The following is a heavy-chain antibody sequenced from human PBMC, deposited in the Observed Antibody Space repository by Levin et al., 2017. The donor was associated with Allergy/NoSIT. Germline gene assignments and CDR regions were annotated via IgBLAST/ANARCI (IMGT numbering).Heavy chain of an antibody. V-gene: IGHV1-8*01. D-gene: IGHD1-26*01. CDR1: GYTFTNYD. J-gene: IGHJ6*02. CDR2: MNPNSGNT. Sequence: SVKVSCKASGYTFTNYDINWVRQATGQGLEWMGWMNPNSGNTGYAQKFQGRVTLTRTSSISTAYMELSSLTSEDTAVYYCATQKWERLRSYSYYGMDVWGQGTTVTVSS. CDR3: ATQKWERLRSYSYYGMDV.